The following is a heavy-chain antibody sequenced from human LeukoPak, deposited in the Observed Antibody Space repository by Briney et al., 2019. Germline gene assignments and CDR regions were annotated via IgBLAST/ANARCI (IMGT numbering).Heavy chain of an antibody. V-gene: IGHV4-34*01. D-gene: IGHD1-26*01. Sequence: PSETLSLTCAVYGGSFSGYYWSWIRQPPGKGLEWIGEINHSGSTNYNPSLKSRVTISVDTSKNQFSLKLSSVTAADTAVYYCARHFGKVGATHDYWGQGTLVTVSS. J-gene: IGHJ4*02. CDR3: ARHFGKVGATHDY. CDR1: GGSFSGYY. CDR2: INHSGST.